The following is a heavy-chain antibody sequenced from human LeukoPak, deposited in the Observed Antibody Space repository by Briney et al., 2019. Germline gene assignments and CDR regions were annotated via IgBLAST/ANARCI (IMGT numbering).Heavy chain of an antibody. CDR1: GLTFSNYW. D-gene: IGHD3-16*01. CDR2: IKQDGSEK. CDR3: ARDGFGTGSN. J-gene: IGHJ4*02. V-gene: IGHV3-7*03. Sequence: GGSLRLSCAASGLTFSNYWMDWVRQAPGKGLEWVANIKQDGSEKNYVDSVKGRFIISGDNAKNSLYLQMNTLRADDTAVYYCARDGFGTGSNWGQGTLVTVSS.